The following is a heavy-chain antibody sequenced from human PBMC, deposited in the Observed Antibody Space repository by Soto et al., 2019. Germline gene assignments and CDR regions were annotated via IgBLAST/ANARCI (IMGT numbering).Heavy chain of an antibody. CDR1: GYTFTSYD. J-gene: IGHJ4*02. CDR3: ARDNVVGATGN. D-gene: IGHD1-1*01. V-gene: IGHV1-8*01. Sequence: QVQLVQSGAEVKKPGASVKVSCKASGYTFTSYDISWVRQATGQGLEWMGWMNPNSGNTVYAQKSHLRVPMTSNNSISTAYMELSSLRSEDTYDYYCARDNVVGATGNWGQGTVVTVPS. CDR2: MNPNSGNT.